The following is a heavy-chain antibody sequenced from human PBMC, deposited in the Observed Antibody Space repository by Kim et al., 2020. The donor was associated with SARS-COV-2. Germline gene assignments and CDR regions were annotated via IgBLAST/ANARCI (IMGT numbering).Heavy chain of an antibody. CDR1: GGTFSSYA. CDR3: VRDGSGSYSFSY. CDR2: IIPIFGTA. V-gene: IGHV1-69*13. J-gene: IGHJ4*02. Sequence: SVKVSCKASGGTFSSYAISWVRQAPGQGLEWMGGIIPIFGTANYAQKFQGRVTITADESTSTAYMELSSLRSEDTAVYYCVRDGSGSYSFSYWGQGTLVTVSS. D-gene: IGHD3-10*01.